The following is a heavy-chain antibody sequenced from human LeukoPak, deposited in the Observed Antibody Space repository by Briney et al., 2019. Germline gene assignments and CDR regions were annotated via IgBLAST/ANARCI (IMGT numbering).Heavy chain of an antibody. CDR1: GFTFSSYA. Sequence: GGSLRLSCAASGFTFSSYAMSWVRQAPGKGLEWVSAISGSGGSTYYADSVKGRFTISRDNSKNTLYLQMNSLRAEDSAVYYCAKTGQWLVEGYFDYWGQGTLVTVSS. V-gene: IGHV3-23*01. D-gene: IGHD6-19*01. J-gene: IGHJ4*02. CDR2: ISGSGGST. CDR3: AKTGQWLVEGYFDY.